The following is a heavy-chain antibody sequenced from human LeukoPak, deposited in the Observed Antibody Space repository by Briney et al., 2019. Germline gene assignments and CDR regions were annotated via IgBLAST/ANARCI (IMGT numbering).Heavy chain of an antibody. D-gene: IGHD5-18*01. V-gene: IGHV4-4*02. J-gene: IGHJ4*02. CDR1: GGSISSSNW. CDR2: INHSGSA. CDR3: ASFEGYNYGYRY. Sequence: SETLSLTCAVSGGSISSSNWWSWVRQPPGKGLEWIGEINHSGSANYNPSLKSRVTISVDTSKNQFSLKLSSVTAADTAVYYCASFEGYNYGYRYWGQGTLVTVSS.